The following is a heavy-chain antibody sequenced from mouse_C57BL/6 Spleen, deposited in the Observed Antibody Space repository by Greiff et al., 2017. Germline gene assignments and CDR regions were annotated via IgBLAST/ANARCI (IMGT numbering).Heavy chain of an antibody. J-gene: IGHJ2*01. V-gene: IGHV1-55*01. D-gene: IGHD1-1*01. CDR3: ARWVYYYGSSYEENYFDY. CDR2: IYPGSGST. CDR1: GYTFTSYW. Sequence: VQLQQPGAELVKPGASVKMSCKASGYTFTSYWITWVKQRPGQGLEWIGDIYPGSGSTNYNEKFKSKATLTVDTSSSTAYMQLSSLTSEDSAVYYCARWVYYYGSSYEENYFDYWGQGTTLTVSS.